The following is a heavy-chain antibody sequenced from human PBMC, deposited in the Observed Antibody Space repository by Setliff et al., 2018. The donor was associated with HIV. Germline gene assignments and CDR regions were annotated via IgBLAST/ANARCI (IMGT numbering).Heavy chain of an antibody. CDR3: ARDPGRYNGMDV. CDR2: IHSGGST. V-gene: IGHV3-66*01. J-gene: IGHJ6*02. CDR1: GFTFSNDY. D-gene: IGHD1-20*01. Sequence: GGSLRLSCAASGFTFSNDYMSWVRQAPGRGLEWVSVIHSGGSTYYADSVKGRFIISRDNSKNTLYLQMNSRRAEDTAVYYCARDPGRYNGMDVWGQGTTVTVSS.